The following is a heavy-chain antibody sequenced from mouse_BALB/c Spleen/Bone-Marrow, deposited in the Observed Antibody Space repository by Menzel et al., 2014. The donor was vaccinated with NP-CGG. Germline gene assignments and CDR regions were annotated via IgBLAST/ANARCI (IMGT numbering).Heavy chain of an antibody. Sequence: EVHLVESGPDLVKPSQSLSLTCTVTGYSITSGYGWHWIRQFPGNKLEWMGYIHYRGSTNYNPSLKNRISITRDTSKNQFSLQLNSVTTEDTATYYCTRETTAVADFDYWGQGATLTVTS. CDR3: TRETTAVADFDY. CDR1: GYSITSGYG. V-gene: IGHV3-1*02. CDR2: IHYRGST. J-gene: IGHJ2*01. D-gene: IGHD1-1*01.